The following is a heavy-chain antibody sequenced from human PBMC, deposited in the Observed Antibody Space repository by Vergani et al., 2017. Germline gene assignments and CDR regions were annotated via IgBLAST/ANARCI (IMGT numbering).Heavy chain of an antibody. J-gene: IGHJ6*03. CDR2: IDQTGRP. V-gene: IGHV4-34*01. CDR1: GGSFTSYH. D-gene: IGHD4-11*01. CDR3: ARVNTETNGHLYYYYYMDF. Sequence: QVQLQQWGGGLFKPSETLSLTCVVNGGSFTSYHWTWIRQSPGEGLEWVGDIDQTGRPDYNPSLNILLTLSVDKSLNQFSLTLNSVTATDTALYFCARVNTETNGHLYYYYYMDFWGQGTAVTVS.